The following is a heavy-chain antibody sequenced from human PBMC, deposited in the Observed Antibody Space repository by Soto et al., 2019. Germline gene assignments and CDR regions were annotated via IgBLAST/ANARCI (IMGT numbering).Heavy chain of an antibody. Sequence: QVQLMQSGAEVKKPGASVKVSCKTSGYTFTADYLYWVRQAPGQGLEWMGGINPNTGDTIYAQKFQGRVTMTRDTSISPAYMELTRLRSDDTAVYFCARDPIGGGAPYYFDYWGQGTLVTVSS. J-gene: IGHJ4*02. D-gene: IGHD3-10*01. CDR2: INPNTGDT. V-gene: IGHV1-2*02. CDR3: ARDPIGGGAPYYFDY. CDR1: GYTFTADY.